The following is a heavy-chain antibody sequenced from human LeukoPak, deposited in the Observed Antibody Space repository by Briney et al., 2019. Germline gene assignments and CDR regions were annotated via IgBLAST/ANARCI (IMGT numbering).Heavy chain of an antibody. D-gene: IGHD3-16*01. Sequence: ASVKVSCKASGYTFTSYGISWVRQAPGQGLEWMGWISAYNGNTNYAQKLQGRVTMTEDTSTDTAYMELSSLRSEDTAVYYCATDLRGSYYWFDVWGQGTTVTVSS. CDR2: ISAYNGNT. V-gene: IGHV1-18*01. CDR1: GYTFTSYG. CDR3: ATDLRGSYYWFDV. J-gene: IGHJ6*02.